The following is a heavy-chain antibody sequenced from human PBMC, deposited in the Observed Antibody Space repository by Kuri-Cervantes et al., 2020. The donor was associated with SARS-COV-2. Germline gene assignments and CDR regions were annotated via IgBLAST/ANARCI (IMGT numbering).Heavy chain of an antibody. CDR3: ARDLGFDP. Sequence: GGSLRLSCAASGFTFDDYAMHWVRQAPGKGLEWVSGISWNSGSIGYADSVKGRFTISRGNAKNSLYLQMNSLRAEDTAVYYCARDLGFDPWGQGTLVTVSS. CDR1: GFTFDDYA. J-gene: IGHJ5*02. CDR2: ISWNSGSI. V-gene: IGHV3-9*01.